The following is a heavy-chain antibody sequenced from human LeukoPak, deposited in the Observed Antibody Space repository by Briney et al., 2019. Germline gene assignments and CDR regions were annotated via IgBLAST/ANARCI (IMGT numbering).Heavy chain of an antibody. J-gene: IGHJ4*02. V-gene: IGHV1-69*04. CDR2: IIPILGIA. Sequence: GASVKVSCKASGYTFTSYGISWVRQAPGRGLEWMGRIIPILGIANYAQKFQGRVTITADKSTSTAYMELSSLRSEDTAVYYCARLSPFGETVDYWGQGTLVTVSS. CDR3: ARLSPFGETVDY. D-gene: IGHD3-10*01. CDR1: GYTFTSYG.